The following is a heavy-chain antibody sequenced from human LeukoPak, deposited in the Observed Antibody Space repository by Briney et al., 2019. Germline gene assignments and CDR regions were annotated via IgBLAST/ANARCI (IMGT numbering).Heavy chain of an antibody. V-gene: IGHV1-8*01. D-gene: IGHD2-15*01. Sequence: AAVKVSCKASGYTFTSYDINWVRQATGQGVGWMGWINPNRGNTGYAQKFRGGVTITRKTSIRTAYMELTSLRSEDTALYYCARGKVYCSGGSCYNWFDPWGQGTLVTVSS. CDR1: GYTFTSYD. CDR2: INPNRGNT. J-gene: IGHJ5*02. CDR3: ARGKVYCSGGSCYNWFDP.